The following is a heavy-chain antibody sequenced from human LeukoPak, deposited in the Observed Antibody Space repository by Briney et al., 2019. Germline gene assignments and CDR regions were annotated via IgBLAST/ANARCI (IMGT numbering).Heavy chain of an antibody. V-gene: IGHV1-46*01. CDR2: INPSGGST. CDR3: ARESIRDSSGLIFDY. CDR1: GYTFTSYY. Sequence: ASVKVSCKASGYTFTSYYMHWVRQAPGQGLEWMGIINPSGGSTSYAQKFQGRVTMTRDMSTSTVYMELSSLRSEDTAVYYCARESIRDSSGLIFDYWGQGTLVTVSS. J-gene: IGHJ4*02. D-gene: IGHD3-22*01.